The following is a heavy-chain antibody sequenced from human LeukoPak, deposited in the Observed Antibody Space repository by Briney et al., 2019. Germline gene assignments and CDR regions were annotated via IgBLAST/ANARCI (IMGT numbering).Heavy chain of an antibody. CDR2: IYYSGST. CDR3: ARDQGFYDY. V-gene: IGHV4-59*12. D-gene: IGHD3-3*01. Sequence: SETLSLTCTVSGGSISSYYWSWIRQPPGKGLEWIGYIYYSGSTNYNPSLKSRVTISVDTSKNQFSLKLSSVTAADTAVYYCARDQGFYDYWGQGTLVTVSS. J-gene: IGHJ4*02. CDR1: GGSISSYY.